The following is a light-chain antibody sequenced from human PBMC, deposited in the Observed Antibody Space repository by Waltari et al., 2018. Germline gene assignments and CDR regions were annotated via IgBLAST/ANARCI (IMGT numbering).Light chain of an antibody. CDR3: SSFTSSSTVL. CDR1: SSDVGAYNY. V-gene: IGLV2-14*03. CDR2: DVS. Sequence: QSALTQAASVSGSPGQSITISCTGTSSDVGAYNYVSWYQQHPGKAPKLMIYDVSNRPPGVSNRFSGSKSGNTASLTISGLQAEDEADYYCSSFTSSSTVLFGGGTRLSVL. J-gene: IGLJ2*01.